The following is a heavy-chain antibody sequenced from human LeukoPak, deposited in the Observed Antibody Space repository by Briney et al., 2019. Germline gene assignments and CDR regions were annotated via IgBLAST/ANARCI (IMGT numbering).Heavy chain of an antibody. CDR1: GFTFSSYS. J-gene: IGHJ4*02. CDR2: ISSSSSYI. CDR3: ARDDRGIRYSYGSYYFDY. Sequence: GGSLRLSCAASGFTFSSYSMNWVRQAPGKGLEWVSSISSSSSYIYYADSVKGRFTISRDNAKNSLYLQMNSLRAEDTAVYYCARDDRGIRYSYGSYYFDYWGQGTLVTVSS. D-gene: IGHD5-18*01. V-gene: IGHV3-21*01.